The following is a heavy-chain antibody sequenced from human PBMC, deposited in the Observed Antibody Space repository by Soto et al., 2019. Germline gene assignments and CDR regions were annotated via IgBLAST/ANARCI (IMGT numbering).Heavy chain of an antibody. D-gene: IGHD5-12*01. J-gene: IGHJ4*02. Sequence: SETLSLTCTVSGGSVSSDTFYWSWVRQPAGKGLEWIGRIFSSGSTSFNPSLEGRVAMSVDTSKNHFSLNLSSVTAADMAVYYCAREGSYSAYNFAHGIQLWSFDFWGQGALVTVSS. CDR1: GGSVSSDTFY. V-gene: IGHV4-61*10. CDR3: AREGSYSAYNFAHGIQLWSFDF. CDR2: IFSSGST.